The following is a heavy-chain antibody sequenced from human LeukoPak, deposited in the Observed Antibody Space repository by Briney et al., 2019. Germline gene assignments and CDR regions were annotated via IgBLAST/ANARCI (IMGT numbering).Heavy chain of an antibody. CDR2: INPNSGGT. Sequence: ASVKVSCKASGYTFTGYYMHWVRQAPGQGLEWMGWINPNSGGTNYAQKFQGRVTMTSETSISTAYMELSRLRSDDTAVYYCATHGGANKWFGEQTRRDYWGQGTRVTVSS. J-gene: IGHJ4*02. CDR1: GYTFTGYY. CDR3: ATHGGANKWFGEQTRRDY. D-gene: IGHD3-10*01. V-gene: IGHV1-2*02.